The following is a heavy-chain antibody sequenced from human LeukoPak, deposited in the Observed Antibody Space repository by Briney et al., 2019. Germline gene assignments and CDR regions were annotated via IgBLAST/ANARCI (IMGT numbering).Heavy chain of an antibody. Sequence: SETLSLTCSVSGGSISSYFWNWIRQPPGKGLEWIGYIYYSGSTKYNPSLKSRVTISVDTSKRQFSLKLSSVTAADTAVYYCARLDYGDYEFDYWGQGTLVTVSS. CDR3: ARLDYGDYEFDY. V-gene: IGHV4-59*01. CDR2: IYYSGST. J-gene: IGHJ4*02. CDR1: GGSISSYF. D-gene: IGHD4-17*01.